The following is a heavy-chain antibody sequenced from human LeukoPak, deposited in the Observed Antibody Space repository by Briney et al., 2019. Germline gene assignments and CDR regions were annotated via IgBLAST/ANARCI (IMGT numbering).Heavy chain of an antibody. Sequence: SQTLSLTCAIPGDSVSSNSVTWNWIRQSPSRGLEWLGRTYYRSTWYNDYAVSVRGRITVNPDTSKNQFSLHLDSVTPEDTAVYYCARRLTQYDCFDPWGQGILVTVSS. CDR1: GDSVSSNSVT. CDR3: ARRLTQYDCFDP. J-gene: IGHJ5*02. CDR2: TYYRSTWYN. D-gene: IGHD2-2*01. V-gene: IGHV6-1*01.